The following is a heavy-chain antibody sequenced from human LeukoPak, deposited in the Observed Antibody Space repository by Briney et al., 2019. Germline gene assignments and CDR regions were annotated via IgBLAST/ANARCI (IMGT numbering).Heavy chain of an antibody. CDR1: GGSFSGYY. Sequence: NPSETLSLTCAVYGGSFSGYYWSWIRQPPGKGLEWIGEINHSGSTNYNPSLKSRVTISVDTSKNQFSLKLSSVTAADTAVYYCARIGYCSGGSCYSRVYYYYYMDVWGKGTTVTVS. CDR2: INHSGST. J-gene: IGHJ6*03. V-gene: IGHV4-34*01. D-gene: IGHD2-15*01. CDR3: ARIGYCSGGSCYSRVYYYYYMDV.